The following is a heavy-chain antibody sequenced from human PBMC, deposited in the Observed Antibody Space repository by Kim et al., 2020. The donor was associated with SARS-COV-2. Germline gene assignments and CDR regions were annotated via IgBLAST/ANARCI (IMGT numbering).Heavy chain of an antibody. Sequence: GGSLRLSCAASGFNFNNAWMSWVRQAPAKGLEWVALIKTNNQGGTTFYTTPVRGRFTISRDASKNTANLQMISLTTEDTAVYFCSAVLGKRDPDQWGQG. V-gene: IGHV3-15*01. CDR3: SAVLGKRDPDQ. CDR2: IKTNNQGGTT. CDR1: GFNFNNAW. J-gene: IGHJ4*02.